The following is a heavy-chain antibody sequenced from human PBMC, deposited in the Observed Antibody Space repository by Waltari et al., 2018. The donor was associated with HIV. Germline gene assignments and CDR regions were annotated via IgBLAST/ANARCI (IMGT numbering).Heavy chain of an antibody. CDR1: GFSLSNSGGR. CDR3: AHHFYDGDINLDF. Sequence: QITLKESGPTLVKPTQTLTLTCDFSGFSLSNSGGRVSWIRQPPGKALEWVALIYWDDDKRYSPRLTSRLTISKDTSKNQVMLTMTDMDPEDTATYFCAHHFYDGDINLDFWGPGILVRVSS. J-gene: IGHJ4*02. CDR2: IYWDDDK. D-gene: IGHD3-10*01. V-gene: IGHV2-5*02.